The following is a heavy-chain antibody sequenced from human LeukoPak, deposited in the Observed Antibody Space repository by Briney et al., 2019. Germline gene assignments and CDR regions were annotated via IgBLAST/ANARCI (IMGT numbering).Heavy chain of an antibody. CDR3: AKDKEYASGSYPIDS. D-gene: IGHD3-10*01. CDR1: GFIFSTYG. J-gene: IGHJ4*02. Sequence: GGSLRLSCTASGFIFSTYGMHWVRQAPAKGLEWVAFITHEGGYIQYYPESVNGRFTISRDNSKNTLYLDMTSLRSEDAAVYYCAKDKEYASGSYPIDSWGLGTLVTVSS. V-gene: IGHV3-30*02. CDR2: ITHEGGYIQ.